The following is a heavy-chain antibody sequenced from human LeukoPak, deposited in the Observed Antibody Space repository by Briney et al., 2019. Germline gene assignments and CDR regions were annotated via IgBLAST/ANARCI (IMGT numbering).Heavy chain of an antibody. CDR2: VYYSGST. CDR3: ARFGSYFEY. CDR1: GGSINYYY. D-gene: IGHD3-10*01. J-gene: IGHJ4*02. V-gene: IGHV4-59*01. Sequence: SETLSLTCTVSGGSINYYYWSWIRQPPGKGLEWIGSVYYSGSTNYNPSLKSRVTISEDTSKNQFSLKLNSVTAADTAVYYCARFGSYFEYWGRGTLVTVSS.